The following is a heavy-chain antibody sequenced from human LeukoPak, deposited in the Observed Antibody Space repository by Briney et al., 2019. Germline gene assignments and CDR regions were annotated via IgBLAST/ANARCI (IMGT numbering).Heavy chain of an antibody. D-gene: IGHD2-8*01. J-gene: IGHJ5*02. CDR2: IYYSGST. CDR3: ARGPMVRLPVYAIDNWFDP. CDR1: GGSISSYY. V-gene: IGHV4-59*01. Sequence: SEILSLTCTVSGGSISSYYWSWIRQPPGKGLEWIGYIYYSGSTNYNPSLKSRVTISVDTSKNQFSLKLSSVTAADTAVYYCARGPMVRLPVYAIDNWFDPWGQGTLVTVSS.